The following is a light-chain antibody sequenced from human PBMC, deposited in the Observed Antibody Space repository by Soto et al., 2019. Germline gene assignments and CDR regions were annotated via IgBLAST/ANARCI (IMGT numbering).Light chain of an antibody. Sequence: EIVLTQSPDTLSLSPGERATLSCRASQTVSTFLAWYQQKPGQAPRLLIYDASNRATGIPARFSGSGSETDFTLTISSLQSEDFAVYYCQQYGSSITFGQGTRLEIK. J-gene: IGKJ5*01. CDR3: QQYGSSIT. CDR2: DAS. V-gene: IGKV3-11*01. CDR1: QTVSTF.